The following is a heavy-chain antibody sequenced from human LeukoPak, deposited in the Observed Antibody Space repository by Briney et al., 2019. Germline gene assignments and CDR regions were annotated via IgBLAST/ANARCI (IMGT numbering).Heavy chain of an antibody. CDR1: GFTFSSYA. V-gene: IGHV3-64D*06. D-gene: IGHD2-2*01. CDR2: ISSNGGST. CDR3: VKDGDIVVVPAAMGPSDY. J-gene: IGHJ4*02. Sequence: GGSLRLSCSASGFTFSSYAMHWVRQAPGKGLEYVSAISSNGGSTYYADSVKGRFTISRDNSKNTLYLQMSSLRAEDTAVYYRVKDGDIVVVPAAMGPSDYWGQGTLVTVSS.